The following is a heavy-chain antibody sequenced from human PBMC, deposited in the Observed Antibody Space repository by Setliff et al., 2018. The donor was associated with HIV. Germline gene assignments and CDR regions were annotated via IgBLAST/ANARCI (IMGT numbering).Heavy chain of an antibody. V-gene: IGHV4-39*02. J-gene: IGHJ4*02. CDR2: IYYSGTT. CDR3: AIRDRSFDFWTGYYQRDF. D-gene: IGHD3-3*01. CDR1: GVSFTSSTYY. Sequence: SETLSLTCNVSGVSFTSSTYYWGWVRQPPGKGLEWIGGIYYSGTTYYKSSLKSRVTISVDTSESHFSLRLSSVSAADTGVYYCAIRDRSFDFWTGYYQRDFWSQGTLVTVSS.